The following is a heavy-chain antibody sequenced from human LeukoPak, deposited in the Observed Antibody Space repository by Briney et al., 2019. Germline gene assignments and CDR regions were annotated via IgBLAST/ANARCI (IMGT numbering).Heavy chain of an antibody. CDR1: GGTFSSYA. CDR2: IIPIFGTA. V-gene: IGHV1-69*05. CDR3: ARSRMTTVTTTRNAPFDY. J-gene: IGHJ4*02. Sequence: ASVKVSCKASGGTFSSYAISWVRQAPGQGLEWMGGIIPIFGTANYAQKFQGRVTITTDESTSTAYMELSSLRSEDTAVYYCARSRMTTVTTTRNAPFDYWGQGTLVTVSS. D-gene: IGHD4-11*01.